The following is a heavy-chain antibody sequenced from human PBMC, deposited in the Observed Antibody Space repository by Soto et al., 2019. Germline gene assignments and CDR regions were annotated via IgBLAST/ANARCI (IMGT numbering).Heavy chain of an antibody. CDR3: ARDPKTTGGQHWAFNYFDS. D-gene: IGHD2-8*02. CDR2: ISYDGTNK. Sequence: QVQLVGSGGGVVQPGRSLRLSCAASGFSFSISPMHWVRQAPGKGPEWVALISYDGTNKFYADSVKGRFTISRDNSKSTLYLHVDSLRPEDAAVYYCARDPKTTGGQHWAFNYFDSWGQGTLVTVSS. V-gene: IGHV3-30-3*01. CDR1: GFSFSISP. J-gene: IGHJ4*02.